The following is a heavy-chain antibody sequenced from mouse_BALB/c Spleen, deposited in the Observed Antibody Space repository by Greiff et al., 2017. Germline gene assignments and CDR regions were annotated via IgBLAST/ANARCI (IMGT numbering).Heavy chain of an antibody. Sequence: VQLQQSGAELVRPGTSVKISCKASGYTFTNYWLGWVKQRPGHGLEWIGDIYPGGGYTNYNEKFKGKATLTADKSSSTAYMQLSSLTSDDSAVYFCARDTTVVKSPYYFDYWGQGTTLTVSS. CDR3: ARDTTVVKSPYYFDY. CDR1: GYTFTNYW. J-gene: IGHJ2*01. CDR2: IYPGGGYT. D-gene: IGHD1-1*01. V-gene: IGHV1-63*01.